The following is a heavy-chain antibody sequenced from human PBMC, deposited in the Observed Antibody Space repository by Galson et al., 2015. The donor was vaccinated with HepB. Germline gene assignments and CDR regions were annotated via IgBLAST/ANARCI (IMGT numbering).Heavy chain of an antibody. Sequence: SLRLSCAASGFTFSSYSMNWVRQAPGKGLEWVSSISSSSSYIYYADSVKGRFTISRDNAKNSLYLQMNSLRAEDTAVYYCARDPHDIVVVPAESDYWGQGTLVTVSS. D-gene: IGHD2-2*01. CDR3: ARDPHDIVVVPAESDY. V-gene: IGHV3-21*01. J-gene: IGHJ4*02. CDR1: GFTFSSYS. CDR2: ISSSSSYI.